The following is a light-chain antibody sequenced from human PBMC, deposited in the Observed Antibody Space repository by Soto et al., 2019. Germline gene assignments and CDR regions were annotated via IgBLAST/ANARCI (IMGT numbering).Light chain of an antibody. CDR3: QQYNNWPHT. J-gene: IGKJ4*01. CDR1: QSVNSN. Sequence: EIVMTQSPATLSVSPGERATLSCRASQSVNSNLAWYQQKRGQAPRLLIYGASTTATGISARFSGSGSETEFTLTIGSLQSEDFAIYYCQQYNNWPHTFGGGTNVEIK. CDR2: GAS. V-gene: IGKV3-15*01.